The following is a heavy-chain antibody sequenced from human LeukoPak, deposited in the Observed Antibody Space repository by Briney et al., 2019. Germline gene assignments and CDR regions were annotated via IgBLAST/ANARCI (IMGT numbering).Heavy chain of an antibody. V-gene: IGHV7-4-1*02. Sequence: ASVKVSCKASGYTFTGYYMHWVRQAPGQGLEWMGWINTNTGNPTYAQGFTGRFVFSLDTSVSTAYLQISSLKAEDTAVYYCARRAMIPPAYYYMDVWGKGTTVTVSS. CDR3: ARRAMIPPAYYYMDV. J-gene: IGHJ6*03. D-gene: IGHD3-22*01. CDR1: GYTFTGYY. CDR2: INTNTGNP.